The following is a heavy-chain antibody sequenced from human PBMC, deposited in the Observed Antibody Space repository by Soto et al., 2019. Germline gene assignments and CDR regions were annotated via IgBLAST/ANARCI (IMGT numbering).Heavy chain of an antibody. J-gene: IGHJ4*02. Sequence: GASVKVSCKASGGTFSSYAILWVRQAPGQALEWLGWIAAGNGNTRFSQKFQGRVTITRDTSATTAYMELTSLRSEDTAVYYCAKGSRMWTPDYWGQGTLVTVSS. CDR3: AKGSRMWTPDY. D-gene: IGHD2-21*01. CDR1: GGTFSSYA. V-gene: IGHV1-3*01. CDR2: IAAGNGNT.